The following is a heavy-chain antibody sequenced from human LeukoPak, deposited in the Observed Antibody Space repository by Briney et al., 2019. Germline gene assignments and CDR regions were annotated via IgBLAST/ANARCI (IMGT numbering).Heavy chain of an antibody. Sequence: PGGSLRLSCAASGFTFSNFAMTWVRQAPGKGLEWVSSIVGSSSTYYADSLKGRFTISRDNAKNSLYLQMNSLKTEDTAVYYCVSPAISLKSGSYANFDYWGQGTLVTVSS. J-gene: IGHJ4*02. D-gene: IGHD1-26*01. CDR3: VSPAISLKSGSYANFDY. V-gene: IGHV3-21*04. CDR2: IVGSSST. CDR1: GFTFSNFA.